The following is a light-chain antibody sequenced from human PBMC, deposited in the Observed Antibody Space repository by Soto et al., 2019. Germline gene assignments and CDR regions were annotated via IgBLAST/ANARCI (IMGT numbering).Light chain of an antibody. J-gene: IGKJ1*01. CDR1: RSVSSY. Sequence: EIVLTQSPATLSLSPGERATLSCRASRSVSSYLVWYQQKPGQAPRLLIYDASNRATGIPARFSGSGSGTDFTLTISSLEPEDFAIYYCQQRSNWPPWTFGQGTKVEIK. CDR3: QQRSNWPPWT. V-gene: IGKV3-11*01. CDR2: DAS.